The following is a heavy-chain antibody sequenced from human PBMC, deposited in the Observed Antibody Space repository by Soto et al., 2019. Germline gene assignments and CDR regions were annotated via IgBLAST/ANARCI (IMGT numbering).Heavy chain of an antibody. CDR2: INHSGST. CDR3: ATQEVGGSYVYTFDP. CDR1: GGSFSGYY. D-gene: IGHD1-26*01. Sequence: PSETLSLTCAVYGGSFSGYYWSWIRQPPGKGLEWMGEINHSGSTNYTPSLKSLVTISVDTSKNQFSLKLSSVTAADTAVYYCATQEVGGSYVYTFDPWGQGTLVTVS. J-gene: IGHJ5*02. V-gene: IGHV4-34*01.